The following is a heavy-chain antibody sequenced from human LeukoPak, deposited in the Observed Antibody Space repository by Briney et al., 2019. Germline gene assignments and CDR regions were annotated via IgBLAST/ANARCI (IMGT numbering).Heavy chain of an antibody. CDR3: VREVENTSGWYSHFDY. D-gene: IGHD6-19*01. CDR1: GFTFSNYS. V-gene: IGHV3-21*01. CDR2: ISSSSSYI. Sequence: GGSLRLSCAASGFTFSNYSMNWVRQAPGKGLEWVSAISSSSSYIYYADPVKGRFTISRDNAKNSLYLQMNSLRAEDTAVYYCVREVENTSGWYSHFDYWGQGTLVTVSS. J-gene: IGHJ4*02.